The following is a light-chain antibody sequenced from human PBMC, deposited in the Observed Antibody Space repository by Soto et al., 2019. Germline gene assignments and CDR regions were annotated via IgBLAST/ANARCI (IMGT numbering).Light chain of an antibody. V-gene: IGLV2-14*01. J-gene: IGLJ2*01. CDR3: HSYRRGSTLGV. CDR2: EVS. CDR1: NSDVGSYNF. Sequence: QSALTQPASVSGSVGQSITISCIGTNSDVGSYNFVSWYQQHPGKAPRLIIYEVSNRPSGVSNRFSGSKSGNTASLTISGLQAEDDADYYCHSYRRGSTLGVFGGGTKLTVL.